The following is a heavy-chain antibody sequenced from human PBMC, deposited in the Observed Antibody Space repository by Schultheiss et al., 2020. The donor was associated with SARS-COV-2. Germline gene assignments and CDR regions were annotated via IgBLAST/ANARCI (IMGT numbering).Heavy chain of an antibody. Sequence: SETLSLTCAVSGVSISSSNWWSWVRQPPGKGLEWIGEIYHSGNTNYNPSLKSRVTISLDKSKNQFSLKLSSVTAADTAVYYCARDQGSTGYYAVVNNASWGQGTLVTVSS. V-gene: IGHV4-4*02. D-gene: IGHD1-26*01. CDR1: GVSISSSNW. J-gene: IGHJ5*02. CDR2: IYHSGNT. CDR3: ARDQGSTGYYAVVNNAS.